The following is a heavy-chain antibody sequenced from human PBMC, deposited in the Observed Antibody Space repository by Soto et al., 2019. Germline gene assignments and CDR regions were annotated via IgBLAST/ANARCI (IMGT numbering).Heavy chain of an antibody. J-gene: IGHJ6*02. CDR3: ARQQLLPFYYSLDV. V-gene: IGHV4-59*07. CDR2: IYYRGST. D-gene: IGHD6-13*01. CDR1: GGSISGYY. Sequence: QVQLQESGPGLVKPSDTLSLTCTVSGGSISGYYWSWIRQSPGKGLEYIGYIYYRGSTNYNPSLKSRVTMSVDTSRNQFSLKVNSVTAADTAVYYCARQQLLPFYYSLDVCGQGTTVTVSS.